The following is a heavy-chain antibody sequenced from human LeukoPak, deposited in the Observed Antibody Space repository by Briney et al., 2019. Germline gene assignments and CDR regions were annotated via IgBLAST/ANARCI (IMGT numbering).Heavy chain of an antibody. CDR2: ISYEGSNK. Sequence: PGGSLRLSCAASGFTFSSYAMHWVRQAPGNGLEWVAVISYEGSNKYYADSVKGRFTISRDKSKNTLYLQMNSLRAKDTAVYYCARGVPAAIYYYYGMDVWGQGNTVTVSS. J-gene: IGHJ6*02. CDR1: GFTFSSYA. CDR3: ARGVPAAIYYYYGMDV. D-gene: IGHD2-2*02. V-gene: IGHV3-30-3*01.